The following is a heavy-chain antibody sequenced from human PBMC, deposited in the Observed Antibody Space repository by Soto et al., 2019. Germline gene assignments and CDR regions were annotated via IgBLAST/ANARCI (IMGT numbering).Heavy chain of an antibody. J-gene: IGHJ4*02. V-gene: IGHV3-30-3*01. CDR3: ARDRVDFWSGSFDY. CDR2: ISYDGSNK. D-gene: IGHD3-3*01. CDR1: GFTFSSYA. Sequence: GGSLRLSCAASGFTFSSYAMHWVRQAPGKGLEWVAVISYDGSNKYYADSVKGRFTISRDNSKNTLYLQMNSLRAEDTAVYYCARDRVDFWSGSFDYWGQGPLVTAPQ.